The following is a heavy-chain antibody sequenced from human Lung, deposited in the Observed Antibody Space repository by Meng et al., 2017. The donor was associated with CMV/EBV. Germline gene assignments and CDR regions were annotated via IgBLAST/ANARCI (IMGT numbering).Heavy chain of an antibody. CDR2: INTDANER. D-gene: IGHD3-10*01. V-gene: IGHV3-74*03. Sequence: DGQLVESGGGLVQPGGSLRLSWAVSGFTFSDYNIHWVRQAPGKGLVWVSRINTDANERTYEDSVKGRFSITRDNAKNTVFLQMNSLRAEDTAIYYCARDRDWELFDYWGQGILVTVSS. J-gene: IGHJ4*02. CDR1: GFTFSDYN. CDR3: ARDRDWELFDY.